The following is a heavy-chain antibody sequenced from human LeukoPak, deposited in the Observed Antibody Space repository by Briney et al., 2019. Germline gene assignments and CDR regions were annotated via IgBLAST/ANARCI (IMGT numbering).Heavy chain of an antibody. CDR3: ASASSSWSYFAY. V-gene: IGHV4-39*01. Sequence: SETLSLTCTVSVGSITSSSYYWGWIRQPPGKGLEWIGTFYYSGSTYYNPSLKIRVTLSVDTSKNQFSLKLSSVSAADTAVYYCASASSSWSYFAYWGQGTLVTVSS. CDR1: VGSITSSSYY. J-gene: IGHJ4*02. CDR2: FYYSGST. D-gene: IGHD6-13*01.